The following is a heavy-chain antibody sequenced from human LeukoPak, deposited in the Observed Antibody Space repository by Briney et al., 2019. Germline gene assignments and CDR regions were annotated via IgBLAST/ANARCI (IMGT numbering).Heavy chain of an antibody. D-gene: IGHD5-18*01. CDR2: ISSTSSTI. J-gene: IGHJ3*02. Sequence: GGSLRLSCAASGFTFSSFSMNWVRQAPGKGLEWVSYISSTSSTIYYADSVKGRFTISRDNAKNSLYLQMNSLRAEDTAVYYCARDRYSYGAFDIWGQGTMVTVSS. V-gene: IGHV3-48*01. CDR3: ARDRYSYGAFDI. CDR1: GFTFSSFS.